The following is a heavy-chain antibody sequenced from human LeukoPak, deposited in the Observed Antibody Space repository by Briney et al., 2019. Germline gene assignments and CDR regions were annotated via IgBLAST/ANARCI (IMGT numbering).Heavy chain of an antibody. Sequence: SETLSLTCTVSGDSISNYYWSWIRQPPGKGLEWIGYIYSSGSTNYNPSLKSRVTISVDTSKNQFSLKLSSVTAADTAVYYCARVLGDCSGGSCYLRWFDPWGQGTLVTVSS. CDR1: GDSISNYY. V-gene: IGHV4-59*01. CDR2: IYSSGST. J-gene: IGHJ5*02. D-gene: IGHD2-15*01. CDR3: ARVLGDCSGGSCYLRWFDP.